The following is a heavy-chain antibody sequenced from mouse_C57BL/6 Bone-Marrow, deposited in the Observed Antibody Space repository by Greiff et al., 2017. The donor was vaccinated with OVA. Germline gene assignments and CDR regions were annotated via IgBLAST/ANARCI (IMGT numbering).Heavy chain of an antibody. CDR3: ATFYYGNYVLAY. CDR1: GYAFSSYW. CDR2: IYPGDGDT. J-gene: IGHJ3*01. D-gene: IGHD2-1*01. V-gene: IGHV1-82*01. Sequence: QVQLQQSGAELVKPGASVKISCKASGYAFSSYWMNWVKQRPGKGLEWIGRIYPGDGDTNYNGKFKGKATLTADKSSSTAYMQLSSLTSEDSAVYFCATFYYGNYVLAYWGQGTLVTVSA.